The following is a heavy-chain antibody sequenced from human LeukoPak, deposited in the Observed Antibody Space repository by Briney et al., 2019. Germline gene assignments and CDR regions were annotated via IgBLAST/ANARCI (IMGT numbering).Heavy chain of an antibody. V-gene: IGHV4-30-2*01. CDR3: ASPGASIDY. CDR1: GGSISSGGYY. J-gene: IGHJ4*02. Sequence: SETLSLTCTVAGGSISSGGYYWSWLRQPPGKGLEWIGYIYHSGSTYYNPSLKSRVTISVDRSKNQFSLKLSSVTAADTAVYYCASPGASIDYWGQGTLVTVSS. CDR2: IYHSGST. D-gene: IGHD2-8*02.